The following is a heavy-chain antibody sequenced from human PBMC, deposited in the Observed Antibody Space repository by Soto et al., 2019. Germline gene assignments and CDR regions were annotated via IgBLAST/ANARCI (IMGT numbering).Heavy chain of an antibody. Sequence: EVQLVESGGGLVQPGGSLRLSCAASGFTVSSNYMSWVRQAPGKGLEWVSLIYSGGSTYYADSVKGRFTISRDISKNTLYLQMNSLRVEDTAVYYCARRLAAARTDDFWGQGTRVTVSS. D-gene: IGHD6-13*01. CDR3: ARRLAAARTDDF. CDR1: GFTVSSNY. V-gene: IGHV3-66*01. CDR2: IYSGGST. J-gene: IGHJ4*02.